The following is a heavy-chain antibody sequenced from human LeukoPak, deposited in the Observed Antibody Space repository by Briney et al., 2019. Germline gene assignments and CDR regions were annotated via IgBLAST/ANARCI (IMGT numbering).Heavy chain of an antibody. CDR3: ARVGYSYGSYYFDY. CDR1: VFTLSSYC. D-gene: IGHD5-18*01. Sequence: GGSLRLSCAASVFTLSSYCMLWVRQARCKGLEWVAVIWYDGSNKYYADSVKGRFTISRDNSKNTLYLQMNSLRAEDTAVYYCARVGYSYGSYYFDYWGQGTLVTVSS. V-gene: IGHV3-33*01. CDR2: IWYDGSNK. J-gene: IGHJ4*02.